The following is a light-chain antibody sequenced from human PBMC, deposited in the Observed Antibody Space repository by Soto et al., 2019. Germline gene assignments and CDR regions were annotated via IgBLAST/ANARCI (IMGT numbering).Light chain of an antibody. CDR3: QQSYSTTIT. V-gene: IGKV1-39*01. Sequence: DIQMTQSPSSLSASVGDRVTITCRASQSISSYLNWYHQKPGKAPKLLIYAASSLQSGVPSRISGSGSGTDFTLTISSLQPEDFATYYCQQSYSTTITFGQGTRLEIK. J-gene: IGKJ5*01. CDR2: AAS. CDR1: QSISSY.